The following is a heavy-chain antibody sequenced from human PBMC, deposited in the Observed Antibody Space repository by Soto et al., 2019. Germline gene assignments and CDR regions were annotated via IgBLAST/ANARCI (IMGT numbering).Heavy chain of an antibody. CDR1: GFTFSSYG. J-gene: IGHJ4*02. CDR2: ISYDGSNK. CDR3: ARNGYDSSGYYYFDY. D-gene: IGHD3-22*01. V-gene: IGHV3-30*03. Sequence: PGGSLRLSCAASGFTFSSYGMHWVRQAPGKGLEWVAVISYDGSNKYYADSVKGRFTISRDNSKNTLYLQMNSLRAEDTAVYYCARNGYDSSGYYYFDYWGQGTLVTVSS.